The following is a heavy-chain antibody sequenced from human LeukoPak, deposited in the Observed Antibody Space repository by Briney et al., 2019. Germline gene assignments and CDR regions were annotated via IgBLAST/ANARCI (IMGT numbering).Heavy chain of an antibody. CDR1: GGSISSYY. Sequence: SETLSLTCTVSGGSISSYYWSWIRQPPGKGLEWIGYIYYSGSTTYTPSLKSRVTISVDTSKNQFSVKLSSVTAADTAVYYCARVAAPDAFDIWGQGTMVTVSS. J-gene: IGHJ3*02. CDR3: ARVAAPDAFDI. D-gene: IGHD6-19*01. V-gene: IGHV4-59*01. CDR2: IYYSGST.